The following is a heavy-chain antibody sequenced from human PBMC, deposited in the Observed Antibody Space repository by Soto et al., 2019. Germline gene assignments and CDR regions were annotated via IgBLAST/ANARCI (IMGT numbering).Heavy chain of an antibody. Sequence: GGSLRLSCAASGFTFSSYAMSWVRQAPGKGLEWVSAISGSGGSTYYADSVKGRFTISRDNSKNTLYLQMNSLRAEDTAVYYCAKDLVDSSSWYGDAFDIWGQGTMVTVSS. CDR2: ISGSGGST. CDR1: GFTFSSYA. V-gene: IGHV3-23*01. D-gene: IGHD6-13*01. CDR3: AKDLVDSSSWYGDAFDI. J-gene: IGHJ3*02.